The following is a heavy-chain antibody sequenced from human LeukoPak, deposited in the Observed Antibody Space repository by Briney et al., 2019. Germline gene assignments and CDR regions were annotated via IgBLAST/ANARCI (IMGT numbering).Heavy chain of an antibody. J-gene: IGHJ4*02. Sequence: PGGSLRLSCTASGFTFSSYGMHWVRQAPGKGLEWVAFIWYDGSNKFYADSVKGRFTISRDNSKNTLYLQMNSLRAEDTAVYYCARAIRSGSYMSDYWGQGTLVTVSS. V-gene: IGHV3-33*01. CDR1: GFTFSSYG. CDR2: IWYDGSNK. CDR3: ARAIRSGSYMSDY. D-gene: IGHD1-26*01.